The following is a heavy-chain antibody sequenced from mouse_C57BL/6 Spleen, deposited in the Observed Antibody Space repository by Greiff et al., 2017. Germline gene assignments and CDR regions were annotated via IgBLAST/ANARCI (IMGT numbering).Heavy chain of an antibody. CDR2: ISDGGSYT. D-gene: IGHD2-1*01. CDR3: ARDYGNYFAWFAY. V-gene: IGHV5-4*01. Sequence: EVKLMESGGGLVKPGGSLKLSCAASGFNFSSYAMSWVRQTPEKRLEWVATISDGGSYTYYPDNVKGRFTISRDNAKNNLYLQLSHLKSEDTAMYYCARDYGNYFAWFAYWGQGTLVTVAA. J-gene: IGHJ3*01. CDR1: GFNFSSYA.